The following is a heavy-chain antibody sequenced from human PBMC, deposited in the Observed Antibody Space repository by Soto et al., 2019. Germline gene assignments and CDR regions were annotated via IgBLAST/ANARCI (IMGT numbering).Heavy chain of an antibody. CDR2: ITSSGSPM. CDR1: GFTFPDYE. J-gene: IGHJ6*02. V-gene: IGHV3-48*03. D-gene: IGHD2-2*01. CDR3: VRLHCSSINCSDNYYYGMDV. Sequence: EVQLVESGGGLEQPGGSLRLSCAASGFTFPDYEMNWVRQSPGKGLEWVAYITSSGSPMYYADSVKGRFTISRDNVRNSLYLEMNSLRAEDTAVYYCVRLHCSSINCSDNYYYGMDVWGQGTTVTVSS.